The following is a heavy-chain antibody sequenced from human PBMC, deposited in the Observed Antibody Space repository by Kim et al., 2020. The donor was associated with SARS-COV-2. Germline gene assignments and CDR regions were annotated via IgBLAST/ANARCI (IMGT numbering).Heavy chain of an antibody. V-gene: IGHV3-23*01. CDR3: AKSSDGIAAAGTLAFYYYLPPHYYGMDV. Sequence: GGSLRLSCAASGFTFSSYAMSWVRQAPGKGLEWVSAISGSGGSTYYADSVKGRFTISRDNSKNTLYLQMNSLRAEDTAVYYCAKSSDGIAAAGTLAFYYYLPPHYYGMDVWGQGTTVTVSS. CDR1: GFTFSSYA. D-gene: IGHD6-13*01. J-gene: IGHJ6*02. CDR2: ISGSGGST.